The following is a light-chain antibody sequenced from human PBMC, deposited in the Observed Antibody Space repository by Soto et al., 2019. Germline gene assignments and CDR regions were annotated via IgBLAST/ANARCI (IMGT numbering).Light chain of an antibody. J-gene: IGLJ1*01. CDR3: CSYAGSSTV. V-gene: IGLV2-23*02. Sequence: QSVLTQPASVSGSPGQSITISCTGTSSDVGSYNLVSWYQQHPGKAPKLMIHEVSKRPSGVSNRFSGSKSGNTASLTISGLQAEDEADYYCCSYAGSSTVFGTGTKVTL. CDR1: SSDVGSYNL. CDR2: EVS.